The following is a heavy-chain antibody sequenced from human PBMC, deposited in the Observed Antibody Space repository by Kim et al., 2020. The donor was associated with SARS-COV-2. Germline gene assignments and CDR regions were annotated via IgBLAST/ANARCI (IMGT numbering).Heavy chain of an antibody. CDR2: ISWNSGSI. CDR3: AKERDYYYGMDV. CDR1: GFTFDDYA. J-gene: IGHJ6*02. Sequence: GGSLRLSCAASGFTFDDYAMHWVRQAPGKGLEWVSGISWNSGSIGYADSVKGRFTISRDNAKNSLYLQMNSLRAEDTALYYSAKERDYYYGMDVWGQGTTVTDSS. V-gene: IGHV3-9*01.